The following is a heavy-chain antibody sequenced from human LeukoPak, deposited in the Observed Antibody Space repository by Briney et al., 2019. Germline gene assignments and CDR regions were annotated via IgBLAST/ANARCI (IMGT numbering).Heavy chain of an antibody. J-gene: IGHJ6*03. Sequence: GGSLRLSCAASGFTLSSYWMSWVRQAPGKGLEWVANIKQDGSEKYYVDSVKGRFTISRDNAKNSLYLQMNSLRAEDTAVYYCARKRGSGSSKNYYYYYMDVWGKGTTVTVSS. V-gene: IGHV3-7*01. D-gene: IGHD3-10*01. CDR1: GFTLSSYW. CDR3: ARKRGSGSSKNYYYYYMDV. CDR2: IKQDGSEK.